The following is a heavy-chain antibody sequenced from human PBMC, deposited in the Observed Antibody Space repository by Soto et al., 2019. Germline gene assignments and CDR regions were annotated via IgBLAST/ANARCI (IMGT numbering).Heavy chain of an antibody. CDR3: ARIPTYYDILTGYRYYYGMDG. D-gene: IGHD3-9*01. J-gene: IGHJ6*02. Sequence: SGPTLVNPTQTLTLTCTFSGFSLSTSGVGVGWIRQPPGKALEWLALIDWGDDKYYSTSLKTRLTISKDTSKNQVVLTMTNMDPVDTATYYCARIPTYYDILTGYRYYYGMDGWGQGTTVTVSS. V-gene: IGHV2-70*01. CDR2: IDWGDDK. CDR1: GFSLSTSGVG.